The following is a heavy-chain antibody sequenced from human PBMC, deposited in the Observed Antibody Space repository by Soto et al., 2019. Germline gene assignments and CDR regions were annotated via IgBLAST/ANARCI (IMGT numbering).Heavy chain of an antibody. V-gene: IGHV3-74*01. CDR3: ARGPSGWYGFDY. Sequence: GGSLRLSCADSGFIISNNWMHWVRQAPGKGLVWVSRINSDGSSTSYADSVKGRFTISRDNAKNTLYLQMNSLKAEDTAVYYCARGPSGWYGFDYWSQGTLVTVSS. D-gene: IGHD6-19*01. J-gene: IGHJ4*02. CDR1: GFIISNNW. CDR2: INSDGSST.